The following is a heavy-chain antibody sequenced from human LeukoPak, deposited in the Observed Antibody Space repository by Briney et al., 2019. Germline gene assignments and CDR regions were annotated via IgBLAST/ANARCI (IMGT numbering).Heavy chain of an antibody. D-gene: IGHD2-15*01. CDR1: GGSYSGYY. CDR3: ALGYCSGGSCQHSYYFDY. Sequence: SETLSLTCAVYGGSYSGYYWSWIRQPPGKGLEWIGEINHSGSTNYNPSLKSRVTISVDTSKNQFSLKLSSVTAADTAVYYCALGYCSGGSCQHSYYFDYWGQGTLVTVSS. V-gene: IGHV4-34*01. J-gene: IGHJ4*02. CDR2: INHSGST.